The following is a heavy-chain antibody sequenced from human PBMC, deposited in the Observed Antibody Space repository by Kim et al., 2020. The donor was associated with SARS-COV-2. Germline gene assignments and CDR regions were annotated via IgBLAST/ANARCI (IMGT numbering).Heavy chain of an antibody. V-gene: IGHV1-3*01. CDR3: ARVGNYCSGGSCYDY. Sequence: ASVKVSCKASGYTFTSYAMHWVRQAPGQRLEWMGWINAGNGNTKYSQKFQGRVTITRDTSASTAYMELSSLRSEDTAVYYCARVGNYCSGGSCYDYWGQGTLVTVSS. J-gene: IGHJ4*02. CDR1: GYTFTSYA. CDR2: INAGNGNT. D-gene: IGHD2-15*01.